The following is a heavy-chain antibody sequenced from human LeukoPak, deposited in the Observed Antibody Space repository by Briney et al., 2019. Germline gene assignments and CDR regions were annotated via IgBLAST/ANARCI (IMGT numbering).Heavy chain of an antibody. V-gene: IGHV5-51*01. J-gene: IGHJ4*02. CDR2: IYPGDSDT. CDR3: ARLTGGYSSGWSGGEY. D-gene: IGHD6-19*01. Sequence: GESLKISCKGSGYSFTSYWIGWVRQMPGKGLEWMGIIYPGDSDTRYSPSFQGQVTISADESISTAYLQWSSLKASDTAMYYCARLTGGYSSGWSGGEYWGQGTLVTVSS. CDR1: GYSFTSYW.